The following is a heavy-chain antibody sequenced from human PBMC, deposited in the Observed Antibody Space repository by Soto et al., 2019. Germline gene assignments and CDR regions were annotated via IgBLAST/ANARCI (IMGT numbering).Heavy chain of an antibody. CDR3: ARSQGSSTSLDTYYYYYYGMEV. V-gene: IGHV1-69*01. Sequence: QVQLVQSGAEVKKPGSSVKVSCKASGGTFSSYAISWVRQAPGQGLEWMGGIIPISGTANYAQKFQGRVTITADESTSTAYMELSSLRSEDTAVYYCARSQGSSTSLDTYYYYYYGMEVWGQGTTVTVSS. CDR2: IIPISGTA. CDR1: GGTFSSYA. D-gene: IGHD2-2*01. J-gene: IGHJ6*02.